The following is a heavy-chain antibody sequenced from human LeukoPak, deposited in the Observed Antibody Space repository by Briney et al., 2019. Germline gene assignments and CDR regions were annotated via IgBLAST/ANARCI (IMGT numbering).Heavy chain of an antibody. D-gene: IGHD2-2*01. J-gene: IGHJ3*02. CDR2: IYYSGST. V-gene: IGHV4-59*01. Sequence: SETLSLTCTVSGGSISSYYWSWIRQPPGKGLECIGYIYYSGSTNYNPSLKSRVTISVDTSKNQFSLKLSSVTAADTAVYYCARTEPQHAFDIWGQGTMVTVSS. CDR1: GGSISSYY. CDR3: ARTEPQHAFDI.